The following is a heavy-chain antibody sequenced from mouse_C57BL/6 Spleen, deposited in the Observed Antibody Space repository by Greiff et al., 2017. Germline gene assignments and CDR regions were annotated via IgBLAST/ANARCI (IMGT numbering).Heavy chain of an antibody. D-gene: IGHD1-1*01. CDR2: INPGSGGT. V-gene: IGHV1-54*01. Sequence: VKLMESGAELVRPGTSVKVSCKASGYAFTNYLIEWVKQRPGQGLEWIGVINPGSGGTNYNEKFKGKATLTADKSSSTAYMQLSSLTSEDSAVYFCARKDLLPFDYWGQGTTLTVSS. CDR1: GYAFTNYL. J-gene: IGHJ2*01. CDR3: ARKDLLPFDY.